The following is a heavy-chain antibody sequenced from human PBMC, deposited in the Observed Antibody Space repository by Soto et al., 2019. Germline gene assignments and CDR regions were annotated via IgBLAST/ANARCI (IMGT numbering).Heavy chain of an antibody. CDR1: GGSISSYY. J-gene: IGHJ6*02. CDR2: IYYSGST. D-gene: IGHD3-3*01. V-gene: IGHV4-59*01. Sequence: SETLSLTCTVSGGSISSYYWSWIRQPPGKGLEWIGYIYYSGSTNYNPSLKSRVTISVDTSKNQFSLKLSSVTAADTAVYYCARDRSYFDDFWSGYYGYGMDVWGQGTTVTVSS. CDR3: ARDRSYFDDFWSGYYGYGMDV.